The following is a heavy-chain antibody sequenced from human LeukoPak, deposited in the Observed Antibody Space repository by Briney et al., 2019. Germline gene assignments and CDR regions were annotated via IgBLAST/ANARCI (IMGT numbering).Heavy chain of an antibody. CDR3: ARDFRGYDYNFDY. Sequence: PGGSLRLSCAACGFTFSTYTMNCVRQAPGKGLEWVSFISSSSSYMYYADSVKGRFTISRDNTKKSLYLQMNSLRAEDTAVYYCARDFRGYDYNFDYWGQGTLVTVSS. D-gene: IGHD5-12*01. CDR1: GFTFSTYT. J-gene: IGHJ4*02. V-gene: IGHV3-21*01. CDR2: ISSSSSYM.